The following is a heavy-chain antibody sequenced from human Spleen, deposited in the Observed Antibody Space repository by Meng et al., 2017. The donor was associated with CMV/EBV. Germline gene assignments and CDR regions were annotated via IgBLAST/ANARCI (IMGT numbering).Heavy chain of an antibody. CDR2: ISSGSIYI. Sequence: GGSLRLTCAASGFTFRSYTMNWLRQAPGKGLEWVSAISSGSIYIYYADSVKGRFTISRDNAKNSLYLQMNSLRAEDTAVYYCVRADPTKKSSTTSCLDYWGQGTLVTVSS. V-gene: IGHV3-21*01. D-gene: IGHD2-2*01. CDR1: GFTFRSYT. J-gene: IGHJ4*02. CDR3: VRADPTKKSSTTSCLDY.